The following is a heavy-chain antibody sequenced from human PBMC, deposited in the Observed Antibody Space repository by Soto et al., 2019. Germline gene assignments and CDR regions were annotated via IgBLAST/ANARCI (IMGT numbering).Heavy chain of an antibody. CDR1: GASISSSSYY. V-gene: IGHV4-39*07. J-gene: IGHJ5*02. CDR3: ARVQGP. Sequence: PSETLSLTCTVSGASISSSSYYWGWIRQPPGKGLEWIASIFHSGIPYYNPSLKSRVTISVDTSKNQFSLKLSSVTAADTAVYYCARVQGPWGQGTLVTVSS. CDR2: IFHSGIP.